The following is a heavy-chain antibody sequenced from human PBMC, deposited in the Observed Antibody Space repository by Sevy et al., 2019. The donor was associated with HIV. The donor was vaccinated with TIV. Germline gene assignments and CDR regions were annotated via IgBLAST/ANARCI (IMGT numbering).Heavy chain of an antibody. CDR2: IFFSGST. D-gene: IGHD3-10*01. Sequence: SETLSLTYTVSGVSMSGSSYVWGWIRQPPGKGLEWIASIFFSGSTYYNPTLKGRVTISVDTSKSQFSLKLNSVTAADTALYYCARQGGLVDRAFDYWGQGTLVTVSS. CDR3: ARQGGLVDRAFDY. CDR1: GVSMSGSSYV. J-gene: IGHJ4*02. V-gene: IGHV4-39*01.